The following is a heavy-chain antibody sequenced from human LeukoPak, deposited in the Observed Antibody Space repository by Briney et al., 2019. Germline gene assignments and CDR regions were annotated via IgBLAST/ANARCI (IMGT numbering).Heavy chain of an antibody. V-gene: IGHV3-48*03. CDR3: ARGSGYCSSTSCLDYYYGMDV. CDR2: ISSSGSTI. D-gene: IGHD2-2*01. Sequence: PGGSLRLSCAASGFTFSSYEMNWVRQAPGKGLEWVSYISSSGSTIYYADSVKGRFTISRDNAKNSLYLQMNSLRAEDTAVYYCARGSGYCSSTSCLDYYYGMDVWGQGTTVTVSS. CDR1: GFTFSSYE. J-gene: IGHJ6*02.